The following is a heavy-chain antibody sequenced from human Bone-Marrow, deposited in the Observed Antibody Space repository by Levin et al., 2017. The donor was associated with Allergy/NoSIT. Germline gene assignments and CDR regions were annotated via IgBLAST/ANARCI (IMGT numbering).Heavy chain of an antibody. CDR2: IHHSGST. CDR3: AGKRLAYYDLWSGWFDP. V-gene: IGHV4-34*01. D-gene: IGHD3-3*01. J-gene: IGHJ5*02. Sequence: SETLSLTCAVYGGSFSGYYWSWIRQPPGKGLEWIGEIHHSGSTNYNPSLKSRVTISVDTSKNQFSLKLSSVTAADTAVYYCAGKRLAYYDLWSGWFDPWGQGTLVTVSS. CDR1: GGSFSGYY.